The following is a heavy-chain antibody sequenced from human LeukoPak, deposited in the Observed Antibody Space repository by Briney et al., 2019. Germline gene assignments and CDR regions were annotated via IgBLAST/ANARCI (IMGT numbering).Heavy chain of an antibody. Sequence: ASVKVSCKASGYTFTSYYMHWVRQAPGQGREWMGIINPSGGSTSYAQKFQGRVTMTRDTSTSTVYMELSSLRSEDTAVYYCARDEDIVVVVAEPGGMDVWGQGTTVTVSS. CDR3: ARDEDIVVVVAEPGGMDV. V-gene: IGHV1-46*01. D-gene: IGHD2-15*01. CDR2: INPSGGST. J-gene: IGHJ6*02. CDR1: GYTFTSYY.